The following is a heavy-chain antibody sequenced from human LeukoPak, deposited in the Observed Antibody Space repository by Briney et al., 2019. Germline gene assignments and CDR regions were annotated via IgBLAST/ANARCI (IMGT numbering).Heavy chain of an antibody. V-gene: IGHV3-30*14. J-gene: IGHJ6*02. CDR3: AREQDRYYYYGMDV. CDR2: IRYDGSNK. CDR1: GFTFSSYA. Sequence: PGGSLRLSCAASGFTFSSYAMHWVRQAPGKGLEWVAFIRYDGSNKYYADSVKGRFTISRDNSKNTLYLQMNSLRAEDTAVYYCAREQDRYYYYGMDVWGQGTTVTVSS.